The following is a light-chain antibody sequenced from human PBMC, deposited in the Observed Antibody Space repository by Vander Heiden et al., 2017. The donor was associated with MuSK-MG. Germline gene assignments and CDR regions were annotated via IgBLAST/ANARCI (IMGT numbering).Light chain of an antibody. Sequence: DIQMTQSPSSLSASVGDRVTITCRASQDIRNYLAWYQQKPGKVPKLLMYAASTLQSGVPSRFSGSGSGTDFTLTISSLQPEDVATYYCQRFNSAPLTFGGGTKVEIK. CDR3: QRFNSAPLT. J-gene: IGKJ4*01. V-gene: IGKV1-27*01. CDR2: AAS. CDR1: QDIRNY.